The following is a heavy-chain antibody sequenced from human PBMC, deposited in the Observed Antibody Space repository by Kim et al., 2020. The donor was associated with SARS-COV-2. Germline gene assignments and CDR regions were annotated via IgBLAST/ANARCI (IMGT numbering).Heavy chain of an antibody. V-gene: IGHV3-23*01. CDR2: ISGSGGST. J-gene: IGHJ2*01. CDR3: AKGNIQLWLRPPKHWYFAL. Sequence: GGSLRLSCAASGFTFSSYAMSWVRQAPGKGLEWVSAISGSGGSTYYADSVKGRFTISRDNSKNTLYLQMNSLRAEDTAVYYCAKGNIQLWLRPPKHWYFALWGRGTLVTVSS. D-gene: IGHD5-18*01. CDR1: GFTFSSYA.